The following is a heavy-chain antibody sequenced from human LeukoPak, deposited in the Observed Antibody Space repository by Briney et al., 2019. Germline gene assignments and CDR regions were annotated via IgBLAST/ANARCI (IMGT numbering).Heavy chain of an antibody. CDR1: GGSFSGYY. J-gene: IGHJ4*02. CDR2: INHSGST. Sequence: PSETLSLTCAVYGGSFSGYYWSWIRQPPGKGLEWIGEINHSGSTNYNPSLKSRVTISVDTSKNQFSLKLSSVTAADTAVYYCARGPGYYYDSSGYYFRYWGQGTLVTVSS. V-gene: IGHV4-34*01. CDR3: ARGPGYYYDSSGYYFRY. D-gene: IGHD3-22*01.